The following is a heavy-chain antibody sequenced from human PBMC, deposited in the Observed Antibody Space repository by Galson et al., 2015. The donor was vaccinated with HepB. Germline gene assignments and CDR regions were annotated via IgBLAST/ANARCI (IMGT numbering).Heavy chain of an antibody. CDR1: GYSFTNYW. Sequence: QSGAEVKKPGESLKISCKGSGYSFTNYWIAWVRQMPGKGLEWMGIIYPGDSDTRYSPSFQGQVTNSADKSISTATLQWSSLEASDAAKYYCGRRAPRHEYFALWGRGTLVTVSS. CDR3: GRRAPRHEYFAL. J-gene: IGHJ2*01. CDR2: IYPGDSDT. V-gene: IGHV5-51*01.